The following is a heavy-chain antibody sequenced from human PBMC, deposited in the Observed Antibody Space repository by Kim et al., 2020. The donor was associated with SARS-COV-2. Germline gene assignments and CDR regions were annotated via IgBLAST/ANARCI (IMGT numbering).Heavy chain of an antibody. CDR3: ASYSSSFQNAYYYGMDV. CDR2: ISSSSSTI. J-gene: IGHJ6*02. D-gene: IGHD6-6*01. Sequence: GGSLRLSCAASGFTFSSYSMNWVRQAPGKGLEWVSYISSSSSTIYYADSVKGRFTISRDNAKNSLYLQMNSLRDEDTAVYYCASYSSSFQNAYYYGMDVWGQGTTVTVSS. V-gene: IGHV3-48*02. CDR1: GFTFSSYS.